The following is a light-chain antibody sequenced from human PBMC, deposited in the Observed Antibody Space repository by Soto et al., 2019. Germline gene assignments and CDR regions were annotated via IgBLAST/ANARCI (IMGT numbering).Light chain of an antibody. Sequence: QSALTQPVSVSGSPGQPITISCTGTSSGVGSYNLVSWYQQHPGKAPKLIIYEGSKRPSGVSNRFSASKSGNAASLTISGLQAEDEAAYYCCSYTSSRAYVFGIGTKLTVL. CDR3: CSYTSSRAYV. J-gene: IGLJ1*01. CDR1: SSGVGSYNL. V-gene: IGLV2-14*02. CDR2: EGS.